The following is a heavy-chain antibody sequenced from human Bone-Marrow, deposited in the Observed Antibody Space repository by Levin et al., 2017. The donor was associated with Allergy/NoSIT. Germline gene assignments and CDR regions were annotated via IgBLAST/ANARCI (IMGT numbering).Heavy chain of an antibody. CDR2: INTNTGNP. D-gene: IGHD6-19*01. CDR1: GYTFTSYA. CDR3: ARGQVYSSGWYLFDY. Sequence: GESLKISCKASGYTFTSYAMNWVRQAPGQGLEWMGWINTNTGNPTYAQGFIGRFVFSLDTSVSTAYLQISSLKAEDTAVYYCARGQVYSSGWYLFDYWGQGILVTVSS. J-gene: IGHJ4*02. V-gene: IGHV7-4-1*02.